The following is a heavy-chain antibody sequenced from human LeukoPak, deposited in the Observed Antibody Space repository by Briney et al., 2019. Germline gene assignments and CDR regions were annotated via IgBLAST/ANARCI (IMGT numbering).Heavy chain of an antibody. D-gene: IGHD3-3*01. J-gene: IGHJ4*02. Sequence: GGSLRLSCAASGFTFSSYAMHWVREAPGKGLEGVAVISYDGSNKYYADSVKGRFTISRDNSKNTLYLQMNSLRSEDTAVYYCARDHYDFWSGYSYYFDYWGQGTLVTVSS. CDR3: ARDHYDFWSGYSYYFDY. V-gene: IGHV3-30-3*01. CDR2: ISYDGSNK. CDR1: GFTFSSYA.